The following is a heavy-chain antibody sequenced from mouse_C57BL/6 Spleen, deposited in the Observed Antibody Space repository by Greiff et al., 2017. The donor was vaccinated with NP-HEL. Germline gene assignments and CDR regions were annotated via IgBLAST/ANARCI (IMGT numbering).Heavy chain of an antibody. Sequence: VQLKQSGGDLVKPGGSLKLSCAASGFTFSSYGMSWVRQTPDKRLEWVATISSGGSYTYYPDSVKGRFTISRDNAKNTLYLQMSSLKSEDTAMYYCARRRRGTGNFAYWGQGTLVTVSA. CDR1: GFTFSSYG. CDR2: ISSGGSYT. D-gene: IGHD4-1*01. CDR3: ARRRRGTGNFAY. V-gene: IGHV5-6*01. J-gene: IGHJ3*01.